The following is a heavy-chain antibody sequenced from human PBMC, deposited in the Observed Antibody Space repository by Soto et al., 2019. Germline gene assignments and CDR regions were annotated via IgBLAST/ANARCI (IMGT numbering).Heavy chain of an antibody. CDR1: GYTFTSYG. CDR2: ISAYNGNT. CDR3: ARDQEIFGVVGLYSYYMDV. V-gene: IGHV1-18*01. Sequence: QVPLVQSGAEVKKPGASVKVSCKASGYTFTSYGISWVRQAPGQGLEWMGWISAYNGNTNYAQKLQGRVTMTTDTSASTAYMELRSVRSDDTAVYYCARDQEIFGVVGLYSYYMDVWGKGTKVTVSS. D-gene: IGHD3-3*01. J-gene: IGHJ6*03.